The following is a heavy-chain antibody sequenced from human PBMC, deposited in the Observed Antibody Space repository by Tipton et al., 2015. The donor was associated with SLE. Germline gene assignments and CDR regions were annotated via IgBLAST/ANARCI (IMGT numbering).Heavy chain of an antibody. J-gene: IGHJ4*02. Sequence: SLRLSCAASGFTFSDYYMSWIRQAPGKGLEWVSYISSSGSTIYYADSVKGRFTISRDNSKNTLYLQMNSLRAEDTAVYYCARDRILGYCSSTSCHQRPLGSWSIDYWGQGTLVTVSS. D-gene: IGHD2-2*01. CDR2: ISSSGSTI. CDR3: ARDRILGYCSSTSCHQRPLGSWSIDY. V-gene: IGHV3-11*04. CDR1: GFTFSDYY.